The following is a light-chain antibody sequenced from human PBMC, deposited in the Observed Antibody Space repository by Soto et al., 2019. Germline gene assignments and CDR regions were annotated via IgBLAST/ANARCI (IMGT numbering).Light chain of an antibody. J-gene: IGKJ1*01. CDR3: QQYKGWPTT. Sequence: EIVLTQSPATLSLSPGERATLSCRASQSVSGYLDWFHQKPGQAPRLVLLRIFTRATGVPVRFSGSGSGTDFTLTITSLQSEDFGVYYCQQYKGWPTTFGQGTKVDI. V-gene: IGKV3-15*01. CDR1: QSVSGY. CDR2: RIF.